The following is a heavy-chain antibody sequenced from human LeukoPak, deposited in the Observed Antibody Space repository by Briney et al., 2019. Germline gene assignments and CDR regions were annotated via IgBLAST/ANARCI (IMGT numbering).Heavy chain of an antibody. CDR1: AGSISSYY. CDR3: ARLGDSGYDD. V-gene: IGHV4-59*08. Sequence: SETLSLTCTVSAGSISSYYWSWFRQPPGKGLEWIGYIDYSGSTNYNPSLKSRVTISVDTSKNQFSLKLSSVTAADTAVYYCARLGDSGYDDWGQGTLVTVSS. D-gene: IGHD5-12*01. J-gene: IGHJ4*02. CDR2: IDYSGST.